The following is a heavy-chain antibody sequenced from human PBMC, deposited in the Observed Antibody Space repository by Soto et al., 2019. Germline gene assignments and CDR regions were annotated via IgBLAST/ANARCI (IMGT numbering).Heavy chain of an antibody. CDR2: IYYSGST. D-gene: IGHD3-3*01. CDR3: ARRAHRVTIFASRHNWFDP. V-gene: IGHV4-39*07. Sequence: PSETLSLTCTVSGGSISSSSYYWGWIRQPPGKGLEWIGRIYYSGSTNYNPSLKSRVTISVDTPKNQFSLKLSSVTAADTAVYYCARRAHRVTIFASRHNWFDPWGQGTLVTVSS. J-gene: IGHJ5*02. CDR1: GGSISSSSYY.